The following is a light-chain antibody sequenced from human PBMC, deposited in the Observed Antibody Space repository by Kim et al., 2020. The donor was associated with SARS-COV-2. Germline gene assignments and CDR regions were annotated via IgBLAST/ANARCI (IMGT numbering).Light chain of an antibody. Sequence: QAVVTQEPSLTVSPGETVTLTCGSSTGAVTNGHFPYWLQLKPGQAPRTLIYNTRMKHSWTPARFSGSLLGDKAALTLSGAQPEDEAEYLCLITFTFDRFRIFGGGTKLTVL. CDR2: NTR. CDR3: LITFTFDRFRI. CDR1: TGAVTNGHF. V-gene: IGLV7-46*01. J-gene: IGLJ2*01.